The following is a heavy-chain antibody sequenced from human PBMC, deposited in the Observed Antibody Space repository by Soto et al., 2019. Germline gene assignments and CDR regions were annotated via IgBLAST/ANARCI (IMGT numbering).Heavy chain of an antibody. Sequence: EVQVVESGGGLVQPGGSLRLSCAASGFSVTNNYMNWVRQAPGKGLEWVSIIDIGGNTYYADSVKDRFTMSRDNSRNTLYLHMDILRAEDTAVYYCARGRGSTGYLGREHYFDYWGQGTLVTVSP. D-gene: IGHD2-2*01. V-gene: IGHV3-66*01. CDR3: ARGRGSTGYLGREHYFDY. CDR2: IDIGGNT. CDR1: GFSVTNNY. J-gene: IGHJ4*02.